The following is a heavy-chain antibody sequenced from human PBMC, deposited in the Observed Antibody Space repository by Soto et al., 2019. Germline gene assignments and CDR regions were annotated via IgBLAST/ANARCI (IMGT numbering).Heavy chain of an antibody. V-gene: IGHV3-23*01. CDR1: GFTFSSHV. CDR3: ARGPRAPPPHDYGMDV. J-gene: IGHJ6*02. CDR2: ISGGGGTT. Sequence: EVQLLESGGGLVQPGGSLRLSCAASGFTFSSHVMNWVRQAPGKGLERAAAISGGGGTTYYGDSVEGRFTMSRDNSRNTLYLKMTSPRADDTAVYYCARGPRAPPPHDYGMDVWGQGTTVTVSS.